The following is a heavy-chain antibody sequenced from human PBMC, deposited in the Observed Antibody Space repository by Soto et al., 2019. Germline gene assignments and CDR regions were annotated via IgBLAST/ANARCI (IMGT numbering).Heavy chain of an antibody. V-gene: IGHV1-69*13. CDR1: GGTFSSYA. Sequence: ASVKVSCKASGGTFSSYAISWVRQAPGQGLEWMGGIIPIFGTANYAQKFQGRVTITADESTSTAYMELSSLRSEDTAVYYCARDWNYYDRAWGYWGQGTLVTVSS. CDR3: ARDWNYYDRAWGY. J-gene: IGHJ4*02. D-gene: IGHD3-22*01. CDR2: IIPIFGTA.